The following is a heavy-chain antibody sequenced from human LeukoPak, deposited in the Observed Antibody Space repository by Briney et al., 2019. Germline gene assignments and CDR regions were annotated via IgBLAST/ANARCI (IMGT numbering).Heavy chain of an antibody. Sequence: GGSLRLSCAAAGFIFSSYAISWVRQAPGKGLEWVSAISGSGGSTYYADSVRGRLTNSRDNSNKTLNLQMNSLRAEDTDVYYCAKEVGYCTRTSCHDVAAAAPFDYWGQGTLVTVSS. CDR1: GFIFSSYA. V-gene: IGHV3-23*01. CDR3: AKEVGYCTRTSCHDVAAAAPFDY. D-gene: IGHD2-2*01. J-gene: IGHJ4*02. CDR2: ISGSGGST.